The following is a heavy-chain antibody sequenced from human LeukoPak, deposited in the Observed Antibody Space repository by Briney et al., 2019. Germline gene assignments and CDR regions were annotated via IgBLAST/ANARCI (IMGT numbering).Heavy chain of an antibody. Sequence: GGSLRLSCAASGFTFSTYEMNWVRQAPGKGLEWIASIERSGINIYYGEYVKGRFTISRDNAKNSLYLQMNSLRAEDTAVYYCARGALGYCNSINCPQLDYWGQGTLVTVSS. CDR3: ARGALGYCNSINCPQLDY. V-gene: IGHV3-48*03. J-gene: IGHJ4*02. CDR2: IERSGINI. D-gene: IGHD2-2*01. CDR1: GFTFSTYE.